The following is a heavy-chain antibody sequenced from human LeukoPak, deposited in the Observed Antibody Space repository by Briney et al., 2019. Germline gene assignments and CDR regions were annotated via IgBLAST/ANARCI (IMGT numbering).Heavy chain of an antibody. D-gene: IGHD6-13*01. Sequence: SETLSLTCAVYGGSFSGYYWSWIRQPPGKGLEWIGEINHSGSTNYNPSLKSRVTISVDTSKNQFSLKLSSVTAADTAVYCCARHTLVQQRGWFDPWGQGTLVTVSS. CDR3: ARHTLVQQRGWFDP. V-gene: IGHV4-34*01. CDR2: INHSGST. CDR1: GGSFSGYY. J-gene: IGHJ5*02.